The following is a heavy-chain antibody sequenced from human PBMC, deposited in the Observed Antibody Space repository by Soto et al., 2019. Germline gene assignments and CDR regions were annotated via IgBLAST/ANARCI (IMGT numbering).Heavy chain of an antibody. CDR3: VRIRRGDGYTFGY. D-gene: IGHD5-12*01. J-gene: IGHJ4*02. CDR2: INTDGSTT. CDR1: GFTLSNYW. V-gene: IGHV3-74*01. Sequence: EVQLVESGGGSVQPGGSLRLSCTASGFTLSNYWMHWVRQAPGKGLVWVSRINTDGSTTTYADSVKGRFTISRDNAKNTLYQQMNSLRDEDTAVYYCVRIRRGDGYTFGYWGQGTLGTVSS.